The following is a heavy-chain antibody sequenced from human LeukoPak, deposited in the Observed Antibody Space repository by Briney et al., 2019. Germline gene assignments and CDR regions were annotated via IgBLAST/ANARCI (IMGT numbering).Heavy chain of an antibody. CDR1: GYTFTSYD. Sequence: ASVKVSCKASGYTFTSYDINWVRQATGQGLEWMGWMNPNSGNTGHAQKFQGRVTMTRNTSISTAYMELSSLRSEDTAVYYCARGSSVVRGVTYYYYYYGMDVWGQGTTVTVSS. V-gene: IGHV1-8*01. J-gene: IGHJ6*02. D-gene: IGHD3-10*01. CDR2: MNPNSGNT. CDR3: ARGSSVVRGVTYYYYYYGMDV.